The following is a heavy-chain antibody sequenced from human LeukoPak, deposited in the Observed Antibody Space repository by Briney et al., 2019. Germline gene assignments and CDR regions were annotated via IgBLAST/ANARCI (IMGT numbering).Heavy chain of an antibody. CDR3: AGGPDILAY. CDR2: IKQEGREK. J-gene: IGHJ4*02. V-gene: IGHV3-7*04. CDR1: GFTFSSSW. D-gene: IGHD3-9*01. Sequence: GGSLRLSCATPGFTFSSSWMSWVRLRPGEGLEWVANIKQEGREKYYMDSVKGGFTISKDNAKKSPYLPMNSLRSEDTAVYDCAGGPDILAYWGQGTLVTVSS.